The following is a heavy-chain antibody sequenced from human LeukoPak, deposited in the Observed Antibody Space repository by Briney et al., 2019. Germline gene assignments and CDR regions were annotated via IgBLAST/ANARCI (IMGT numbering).Heavy chain of an antibody. CDR2: IYYSGST. J-gene: IGHJ4*02. Sequence: PSETLSLTCTVSGGSISSSSYYWGWIRQPPGKGLEWIGYIYYSGSTNYNPSLKSRVTISVDTSKNQFSLKLSSVTAADTAVYYCARCPPGIAAAGTYFDYWGQGTLVTVSS. CDR1: GGSISSSSYY. V-gene: IGHV4-61*05. CDR3: ARCPPGIAAAGTYFDY. D-gene: IGHD6-13*01.